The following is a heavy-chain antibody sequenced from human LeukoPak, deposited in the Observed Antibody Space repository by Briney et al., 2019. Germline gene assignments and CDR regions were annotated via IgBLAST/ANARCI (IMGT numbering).Heavy chain of an antibody. CDR1: GFTFSSYS. D-gene: IGHD2-15*01. Sequence: PGGSLRLSCAASGFTFSSYSMRGVRQARGKGLELFSSISSSSTYIYYADSVKGRFTISTDNAKISLYLQMNRLRAEDTAVYYSALYSGSYWGQGTLVTVSS. V-gene: IGHV3-21*01. J-gene: IGHJ4*02. CDR3: ALYSGSY. CDR2: ISSSSTYI.